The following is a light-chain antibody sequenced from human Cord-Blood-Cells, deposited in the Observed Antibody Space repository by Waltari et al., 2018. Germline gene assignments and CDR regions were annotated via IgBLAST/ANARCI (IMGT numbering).Light chain of an antibody. J-gene: IGLJ2*01. CDR3: SSYTSSSTVV. V-gene: IGLV2-14*01. Sequence: QSALTQPASVSGSPGQSTTISCTGTSSHVGGYNYASGYQQHPGKAPKPLIYDVSNRPSGVSNRFSGSKSGNTASMTISGLQAEDEADYYCSSYTSSSTVVFGGGTKLTVL. CDR2: DVS. CDR1: SSHVGGYNY.